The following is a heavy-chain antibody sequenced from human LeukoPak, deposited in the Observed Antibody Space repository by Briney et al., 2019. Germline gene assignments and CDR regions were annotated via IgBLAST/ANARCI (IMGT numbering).Heavy chain of an antibody. J-gene: IGHJ4*02. Sequence: GGSLILFCAASGFTVSSNYMSWVRQAPGKGLEWVSVIYSAGSTYYADSVRGRFIISRDNSKNTLYIQMNSLRAEDTAVYYCARGEDYGDYFDYWGQGTLVTVSS. CDR1: GFTVSSNY. D-gene: IGHD4-17*01. CDR3: ARGEDYGDYFDY. CDR2: IYSAGST. V-gene: IGHV3-66*01.